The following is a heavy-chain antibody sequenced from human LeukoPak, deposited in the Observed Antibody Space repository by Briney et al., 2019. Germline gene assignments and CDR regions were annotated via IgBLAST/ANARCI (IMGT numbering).Heavy chain of an antibody. CDR2: INGRSSFI. Sequence: GGSLRLSCAASGFTFSSYSMNWVRQAPGKGLQWVASINGRSSFIWYADSLKGRFTISRDNAKNSLFLQMNSLRAEDTAMYYCARGFLTSLAWLPLDVFDIWGRGTRVTVSS. CDR1: GFTFSSYS. V-gene: IGHV3-21*01. D-gene: IGHD3-3*01. CDR3: ARGFLTSLAWLPLDVFDI. J-gene: IGHJ3*02.